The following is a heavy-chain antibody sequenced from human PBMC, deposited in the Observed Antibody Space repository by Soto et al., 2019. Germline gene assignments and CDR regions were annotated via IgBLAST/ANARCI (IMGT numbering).Heavy chain of an antibody. V-gene: IGHV3-74*01. CDR1: GFTFSGYW. CDR3: TRDRPEAHYDYHPLVDH. D-gene: IGHD5-12*01. J-gene: IGHJ4*02. CDR2: SNSDGRGI. Sequence: EVQLVESGGGFLQPGGSLRLSCAASGFTFSGYWMHWVRQVPGKGLIWVARSNSDGRGINYADSVKGRFTISRDNVKNVLVLQMNSLRDDDSAVYNCTRDRPEAHYDYHPLVDHWGQGTLVTVSS.